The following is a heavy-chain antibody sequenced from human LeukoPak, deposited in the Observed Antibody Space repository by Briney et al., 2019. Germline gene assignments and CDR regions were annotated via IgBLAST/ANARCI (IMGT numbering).Heavy chain of an antibody. CDR2: IIPIFGIA. CDR1: GGTFSSYA. CDR3: ARDRGYCSSTSCLVGWFDP. Sequence: SVKVSCKASGGTFSSYAISWVRQAPGQGLECMGSIIPIFGIANYAQKFQGRVTITADKSTSTAYMELSSLRSEDTAVYYCARDRGYCSSTSCLVGWFDPWGQGTLVTVSS. J-gene: IGHJ5*02. V-gene: IGHV1-69*04. D-gene: IGHD2-2*01.